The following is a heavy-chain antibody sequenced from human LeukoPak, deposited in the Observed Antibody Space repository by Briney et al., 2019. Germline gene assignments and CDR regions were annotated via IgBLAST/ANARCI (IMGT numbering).Heavy chain of an antibody. Sequence: EGSLRLSCAASGFTFSSYAMHWVRQAPGKGLEWVAVISYDGSSKYYADSVKGRFTISRDNSKNTLYVQMNSLRAEDTAVYYCARELAAGTGYYYYYGMDVWGQGTTVTVSS. V-gene: IGHV3-30-3*01. J-gene: IGHJ6*02. D-gene: IGHD6-13*01. CDR2: ISYDGSSK. CDR3: ARELAAGTGYYYYYGMDV. CDR1: GFTFSSYA.